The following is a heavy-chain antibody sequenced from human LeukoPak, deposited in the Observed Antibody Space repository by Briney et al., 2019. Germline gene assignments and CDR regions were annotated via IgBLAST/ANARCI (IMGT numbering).Heavy chain of an antibody. Sequence: SETLSLTCTVSGGSISSYYWSWIRQPPGKGLEWIGSIYYSGSTYYNPSLKSRVTISVDTSKNQFSLKLSSVTAADTAVYYCARARITIFGVVARGRRDAFDIWGQGTMVTVSS. D-gene: IGHD3-3*01. CDR1: GGSISSYY. V-gene: IGHV4-59*12. J-gene: IGHJ3*02. CDR2: IYYSGST. CDR3: ARARITIFGVVARGRRDAFDI.